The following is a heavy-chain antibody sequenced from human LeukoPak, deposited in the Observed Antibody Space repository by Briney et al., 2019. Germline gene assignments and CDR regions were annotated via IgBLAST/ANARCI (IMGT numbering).Heavy chain of an antibody. J-gene: IGHJ4*02. D-gene: IGHD2-21*01. Sequence: GGSLRLSCAASGFTFSDNYMSWIRQAPGKGLEWVSYISSSGNTTYNADSVKGRFTISRDNAKNSLYLQMNSLRAEDTAVYYCATDPLRCTGGNCYFRFDDWGQGTLVTVSS. CDR3: ATDPLRCTGGNCYFRFDD. V-gene: IGHV3-11*04. CDR1: GFTFSDNY. CDR2: ISSSGNTT.